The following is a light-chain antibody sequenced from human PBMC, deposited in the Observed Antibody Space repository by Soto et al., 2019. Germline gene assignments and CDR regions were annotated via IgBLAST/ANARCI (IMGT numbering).Light chain of an antibody. J-gene: IGKJ1*01. CDR1: QSVSSSN. CDR3: QQYLISPKT. V-gene: IGKV3-20*01. Sequence: DIVLTQSPDTLSLSPGERATLSCRASQSVSSSNFAWYQQKPAQAPRLLIYGASRRAPCIPERFSGSGSGTDFTLSISRLEPEDFARYYCQQYLISPKTFGQGTKVEIK. CDR2: GAS.